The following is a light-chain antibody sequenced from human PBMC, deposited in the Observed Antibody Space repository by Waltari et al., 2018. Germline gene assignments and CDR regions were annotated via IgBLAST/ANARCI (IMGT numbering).Light chain of an antibody. CDR2: GAS. J-gene: IGKJ1*01. Sequence: AIQLTQSPSSLSASVGDKVTITCRASQGISVDLAWYQQKPGKAPKLLIYGASSLQSGVPSRFSGGASGSDFTLTISSLQPEDSATYYCLQDYIYPRTFGQGTKVELK. CDR1: QGISVD. V-gene: IGKV1-6*02. CDR3: LQDYIYPRT.